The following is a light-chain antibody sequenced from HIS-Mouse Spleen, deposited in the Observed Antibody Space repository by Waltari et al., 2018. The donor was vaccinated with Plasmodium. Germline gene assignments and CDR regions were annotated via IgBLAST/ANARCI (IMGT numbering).Light chain of an antibody. J-gene: IGKJ4*01. CDR2: AAS. CDR3: QQSYSTPPT. Sequence: DIQMTQSPSSLSASVGDRATITCRASQSISSYLNWYQQKPGKPPKLLIYAASSLQSGVPSRFSGSGSGTDFTLTISSLQPEDFATYYCQQSYSTPPTFGGGTKVEIK. CDR1: QSISSY. V-gene: IGKV1-39*01.